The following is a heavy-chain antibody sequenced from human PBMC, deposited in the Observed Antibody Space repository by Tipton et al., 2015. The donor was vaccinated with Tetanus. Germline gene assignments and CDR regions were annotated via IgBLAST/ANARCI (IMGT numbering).Heavy chain of an antibody. Sequence: TLSLTCAVYGGSFSGYYWSWIRQPPGKGLEWIGEINHSGSTNYNPSLKGRVTISVDTSKNQFSLKLSSVTAADTAVYYCARESGISVAGTFDYWGQGTLVTVSS. D-gene: IGHD6-19*01. V-gene: IGHV4-34*01. CDR1: GGSFSGYY. J-gene: IGHJ4*02. CDR3: ARESGISVAGTFDY. CDR2: INHSGST.